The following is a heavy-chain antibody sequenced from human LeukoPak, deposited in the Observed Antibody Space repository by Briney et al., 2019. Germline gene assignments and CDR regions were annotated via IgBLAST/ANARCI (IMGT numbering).Heavy chain of an antibody. CDR1: GFTFSSYW. D-gene: IGHD3-22*01. CDR3: ARLLVINDAFDI. J-gene: IGHJ3*02. Sequence: PRGSLRLSCAASGFTFSSYWMHWVRQAPGKGLGWVSRINSDGSSTSYADSVKGRFTISRDNAKNTLYLQMNSLRAEDTAVYYCARLLVINDAFDIWGQGTMVTVSS. CDR2: INSDGSST. V-gene: IGHV3-74*01.